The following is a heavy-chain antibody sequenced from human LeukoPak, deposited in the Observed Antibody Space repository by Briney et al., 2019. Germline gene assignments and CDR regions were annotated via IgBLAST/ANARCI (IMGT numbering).Heavy chain of an antibody. J-gene: IGHJ6*04. Sequence: SETLSLTCAVYGGSFSGYYWSWVRQPPGKGREWGGEINHSGNTNNNPSLKRRVTISVDTSQNQFSLKLSSVTAADTAVYYCARITMVRGVIGLGYYYGMDVWGKGTTVTVSS. V-gene: IGHV4-34*01. D-gene: IGHD3-10*01. CDR1: GGSFSGYY. CDR3: ARITMVRGVIGLGYYYGMDV. CDR2: INHSGNT.